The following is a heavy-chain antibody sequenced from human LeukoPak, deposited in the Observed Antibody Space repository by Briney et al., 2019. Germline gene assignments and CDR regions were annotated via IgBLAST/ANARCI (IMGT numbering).Heavy chain of an antibody. J-gene: IGHJ3*02. Sequence: SETLSLTCAVYGGFFSGYYWSWIRQPPGKGLEWIGEVNHSGSTNYNPSLKSRVTISVDTSKNHFSLRLSSVTAADTAVYYCARRGYTYGIWGQGTMVTVSS. CDR3: ARRGYTYGI. CDR2: VNHSGST. CDR1: GGFFSGYY. V-gene: IGHV4-34*01. D-gene: IGHD5-18*01.